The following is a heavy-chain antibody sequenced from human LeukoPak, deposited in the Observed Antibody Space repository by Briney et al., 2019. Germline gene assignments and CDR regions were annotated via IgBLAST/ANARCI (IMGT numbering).Heavy chain of an antibody. Sequence: GGSLRLSCAASGFTFSSYAMHWVRQAPGKGLEWVAVISYDGSNKYYADSVKGRFTISRDNSKNTLYLQMNSLRAEDTAVYYCARNYDFWSGYYPLGYWGQGTLVTVSS. J-gene: IGHJ4*02. V-gene: IGHV3-30-3*01. D-gene: IGHD3-3*01. CDR3: ARNYDFWSGYYPLGY. CDR1: GFTFSSYA. CDR2: ISYDGSNK.